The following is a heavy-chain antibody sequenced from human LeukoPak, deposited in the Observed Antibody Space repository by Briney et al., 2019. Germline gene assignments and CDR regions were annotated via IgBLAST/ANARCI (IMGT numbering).Heavy chain of an antibody. Sequence: SETLSLICAVYGGSFSGYYWSWIRQPPGKGREWIGEINHSGSTNYNPSLKSRVTISVDTSKNQFSLKLSSVTAADTAVYYCARGRRSSWYSFWGQGTLVTVSS. CDR2: INHSGST. CDR3: ARGRRSSWYSF. J-gene: IGHJ4*02. D-gene: IGHD6-13*01. CDR1: GGSFSGYY. V-gene: IGHV4-34*01.